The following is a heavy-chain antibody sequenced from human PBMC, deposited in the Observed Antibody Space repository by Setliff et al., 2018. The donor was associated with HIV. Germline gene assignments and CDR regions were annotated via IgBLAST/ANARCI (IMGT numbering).Heavy chain of an antibody. V-gene: IGHV4-59*01. D-gene: IGHD7-27*01. J-gene: IGHJ4*02. CDR2: IYNSGST. CDR1: GDSISSYY. CDR3: ARQVGNKVLFDS. Sequence: SETLSLTCTVSGDSISSYYWSWIRQPPEKGLEWIGYIYNSGSTNYNPSLKSRVTISVDTSKNQFTLKLSSVTAADTAVYYCARQVGNKVLFDSWGQGTLVTVPQ.